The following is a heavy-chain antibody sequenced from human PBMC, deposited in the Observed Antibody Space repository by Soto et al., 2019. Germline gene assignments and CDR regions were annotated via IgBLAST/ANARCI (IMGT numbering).Heavy chain of an antibody. J-gene: IGHJ4*02. Sequence: QVQLVESGGGVVQPGRSLRLSCAASGFTFSSYGMHWVRQAPGKGLEWVAVISYDGSNKYYADSVKGRFTISRDNSKNTLYLKMNSLRAEDTAVYYCAKAPLYDFWSGSSYFDYWGQGTLVTVSS. CDR2: ISYDGSNK. D-gene: IGHD3-3*01. CDR1: GFTFSSYG. CDR3: AKAPLYDFWSGSSYFDY. V-gene: IGHV3-30*18.